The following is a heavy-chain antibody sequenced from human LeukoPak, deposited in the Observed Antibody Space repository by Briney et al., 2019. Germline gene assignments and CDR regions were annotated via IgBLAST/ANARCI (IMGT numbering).Heavy chain of an antibody. Sequence: SVKVSCKASGGTFTSYAISWGRQAPGQGLEWRGRIILILGIANYAQKFQGRVTITADKSTSTAYMELSSLRSEDTAVYYCARDYVVVPAAIGYYYYGMDVWGQGTTVTVSS. CDR2: IILILGIA. V-gene: IGHV1-69*04. J-gene: IGHJ6*02. CDR3: ARDYVVVPAAIGYYYYGMDV. D-gene: IGHD2-2*02. CDR1: GGTFTSYA.